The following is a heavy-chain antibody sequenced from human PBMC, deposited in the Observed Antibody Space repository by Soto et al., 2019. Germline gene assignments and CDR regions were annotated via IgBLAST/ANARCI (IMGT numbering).Heavy chain of an antibody. CDR2: GYYSGAT. V-gene: IGHV4-31*03. CDR1: GDSMATGGHY. D-gene: IGHD6-19*01. CDR3: EREKDLQPNGWGF. Sequence: QVHLQESGPGLVRPSQTLSLTCTVSGDSMATGGHYYNWIPQVPGQGREWIGYGYYSGATHYPPSLRARATISRDTSKNQISLRLISVAAADTSFYDCEREKDLQPNGWGFWGQGTQVTVSS. J-gene: IGHJ4*02.